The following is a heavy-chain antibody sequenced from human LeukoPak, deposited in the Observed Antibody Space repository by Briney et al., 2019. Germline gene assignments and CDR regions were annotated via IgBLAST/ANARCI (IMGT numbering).Heavy chain of an antibody. Sequence: SETLSLTCTVSGGSISSSAYYWGWIRQPPGKGLEWIGSIFYPGSTYYKPSLKSRVTISVDTSKNQFSLKLSSVTAADTAVYYCARNIDDWGQGTLVTASS. J-gene: IGHJ4*02. D-gene: IGHD1/OR15-1a*01. V-gene: IGHV4-39*01. CDR3: ARNIDD. CDR2: IFYPGST. CDR1: GGSISSSAYY.